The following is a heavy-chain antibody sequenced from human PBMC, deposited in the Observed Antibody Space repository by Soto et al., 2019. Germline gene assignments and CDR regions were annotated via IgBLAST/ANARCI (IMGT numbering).Heavy chain of an antibody. CDR2: VHHSGNT. Sequence: SETLSLTCTVSGASISSSYWSWLRQSPGKGLEWIGYVHHSGNTNYNPSLKSRVTISVDTSRNQFSVKLRSVTAADTAVYYCARGYYDSNGKSNTFDIWGQGTMVTVSS. D-gene: IGHD3-22*01. V-gene: IGHV4-59*01. J-gene: IGHJ3*02. CDR3: ARGYYDSNGKSNTFDI. CDR1: GASISSSY.